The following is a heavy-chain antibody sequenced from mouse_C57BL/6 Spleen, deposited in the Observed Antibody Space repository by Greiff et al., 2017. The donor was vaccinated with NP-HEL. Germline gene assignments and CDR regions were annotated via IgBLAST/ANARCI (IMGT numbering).Heavy chain of an antibody. CDR1: GYAFSSSW. CDR2: IYPGDGDT. CDR3: ARWGGNYAMDY. V-gene: IGHV1-82*01. J-gene: IGHJ4*01. Sequence: VQLQQSGPELVKPGASVKISCKASGYAFSSSWMNWVKQRPGKGLEWIGRIYPGDGDTNYNGKFKGKATLTADKSSSTAYMQLSSLTSEDSAVYFCARWGGNYAMDYWGQRTSVTVSS.